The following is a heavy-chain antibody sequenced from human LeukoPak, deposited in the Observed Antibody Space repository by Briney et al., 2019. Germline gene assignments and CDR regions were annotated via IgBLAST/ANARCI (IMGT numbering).Heavy chain of an antibody. D-gene: IGHD3-10*01. CDR3: ASYGSGTRSYYGMDV. CDR1: GYSFTSYW. V-gene: IGHV5-10-1*01. Sequence: GESLKISCKGSGYSFTSYWISWVRQMPGKGLEWMGRIDPSDSYTNYSPSFQGHVTISADKSISTAYLQWSSLKAPDTAMYYCASYGSGTRSYYGMDVWGQGTTVTVSS. J-gene: IGHJ6*02. CDR2: IDPSDSYT.